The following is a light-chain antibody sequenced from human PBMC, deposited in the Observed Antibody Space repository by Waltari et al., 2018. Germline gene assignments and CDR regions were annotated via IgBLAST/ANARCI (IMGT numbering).Light chain of an antibody. CDR2: DVK. V-gene: IGLV2-14*01. CDR1: SSDIGGFNY. CDR3: SSYTSRSTSV. J-gene: IGLJ1*01. Sequence: QSALTQPASVSGSPGQSITISCTGTSSDIGGFNYVSWDQQHPGKAPKLMIYDVKKRPAGFASRFAGSKAGDTASLTSSGLQAEDEAVYYCSSYTSRSTSVFGTGTKVTVL.